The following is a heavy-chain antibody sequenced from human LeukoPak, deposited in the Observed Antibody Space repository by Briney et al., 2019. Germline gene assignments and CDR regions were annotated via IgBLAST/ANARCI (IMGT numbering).Heavy chain of an antibody. J-gene: IGHJ4*02. Sequence: ASVKVSCKPSGYTFTSYGITWVRQAPGQGLEWRGWISAYNGNTNYAQKLQGRVTMTTDTSTSTAYMELRSLRSDDTAVYYCARDALPGVEVPAAIAAPDYWGQGTLVTVSS. CDR1: GYTFTSYG. V-gene: IGHV1-18*01. CDR2: ISAYNGNT. CDR3: ARDALPGVEVPAAIAAPDY. D-gene: IGHD2-2*02.